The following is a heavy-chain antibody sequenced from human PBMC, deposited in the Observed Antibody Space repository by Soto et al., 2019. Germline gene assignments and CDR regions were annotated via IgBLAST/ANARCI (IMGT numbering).Heavy chain of an antibody. CDR2: ISYDESNK. J-gene: IGHJ4*02. CDR1: GFTLSSYG. CDR3: AKQRLEQWQQSEIDC. D-gene: IGHD6-19*01. Sequence: QVQLVESGGGVVQPGRSLRLSCAASGFTLSSYGMHWVRQAPGKGLEWVAVISYDESNKSYADSVSGRFTISRDTSRNTLYLQMNTLTVDDTAVYFCAKQRLEQWQQSEIDCWGQGTLVTVSS. V-gene: IGHV3-30*18.